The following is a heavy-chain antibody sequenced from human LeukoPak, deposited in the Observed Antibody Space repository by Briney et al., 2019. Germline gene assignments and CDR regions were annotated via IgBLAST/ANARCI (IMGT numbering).Heavy chain of an antibody. D-gene: IGHD1-1*01. CDR3: ARHREVIYKGNYYYYMDV. V-gene: IGHV5-51*01. CDR2: IYPGDSDT. Sequence: GESLKISCKGSGYSFTSYWIGWVRQMPGKGLGWMGIIYPGDSDTRYSPSFQGQVTISADKSISTAYLQWSSLKASDTAMYYCARHREVIYKGNYYYYMDVWGKGTTVTVSS. J-gene: IGHJ6*03. CDR1: GYSFTSYW.